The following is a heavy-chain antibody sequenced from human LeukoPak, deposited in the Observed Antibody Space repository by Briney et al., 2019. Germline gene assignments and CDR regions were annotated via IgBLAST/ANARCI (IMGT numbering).Heavy chain of an antibody. CDR2: ISAYNGNT. J-gene: IGHJ3*02. V-gene: IGHV1-18*01. Sequence: GASVRVCCKAAGYTFTTSGISWVREAAGQGLEWMGWISAYNGNTKYAQKLQGRVTMTTDTSTSTAYMELRSLRSADTAVYYCARDDSRDDAFDIWGQGTMVTVSS. CDR3: ARDDSRDDAFDI. CDR1: GYTFTTSG. D-gene: IGHD2-21*01.